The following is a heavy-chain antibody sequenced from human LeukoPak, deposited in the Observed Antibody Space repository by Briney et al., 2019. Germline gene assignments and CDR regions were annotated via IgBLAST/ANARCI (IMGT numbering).Heavy chain of an antibody. CDR3: AKDITWEYSSGWYGYFDL. D-gene: IGHD6-19*01. V-gene: IGHV3-9*01. Sequence: GGSLRLSCAASGFTFSSYAMSWVRQAPGKGLEWVSAISWNSGSIGYADSVKGRFTISRDNAKNSLYLQMNSLRAEDTALYYCAKDITWEYSSGWYGYFDLWGRGTLVTVSS. J-gene: IGHJ2*01. CDR1: GFTFSSYA. CDR2: ISWNSGSI.